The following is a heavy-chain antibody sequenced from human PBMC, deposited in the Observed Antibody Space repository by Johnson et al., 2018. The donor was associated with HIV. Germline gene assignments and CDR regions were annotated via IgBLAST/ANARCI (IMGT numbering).Heavy chain of an antibody. CDR2: ISYDGSNK. D-gene: IGHD3-16*01. Sequence: QVQLVESGGGVVQPGGSLRLSCAASGFEFSNYGMHWVRQAPGKGLVWVAVISYDGSNKYYADSVKGRFIVSRDHAKHSLYIQMNSLRAEDTALYYCARDPTTQYVRIIGDFGSFDIWGKGTMVTVSS. V-gene: IGHV3-30*19. J-gene: IGHJ3*02. CDR3: ARDPTTQYVRIIGDFGSFDI. CDR1: GFEFSNYG.